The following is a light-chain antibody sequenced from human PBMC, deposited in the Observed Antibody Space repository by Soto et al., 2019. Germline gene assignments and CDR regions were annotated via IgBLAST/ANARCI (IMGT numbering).Light chain of an antibody. Sequence: QSVLTQPPSASGTPGQRVTISCSGSSSNIGSNTVNWYQQLPGTAPKLLIYTNNQRPSGVPDRFSGSKSGTSASLAISGLQSVDEADYYCAAWDDSLSGWVFGGGTKLTVL. V-gene: IGLV1-44*01. CDR3: AAWDDSLSGWV. J-gene: IGLJ3*02. CDR2: TNN. CDR1: SSNIGSNT.